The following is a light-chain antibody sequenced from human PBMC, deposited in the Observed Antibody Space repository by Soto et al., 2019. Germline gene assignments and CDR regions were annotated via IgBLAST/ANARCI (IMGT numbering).Light chain of an antibody. CDR1: SSDVGGYNY. CDR2: DVS. V-gene: IGLV2-14*01. CDR3: SSYTSSSTLGVV. J-gene: IGLJ2*01. Sequence: QSALTQPASVSGSPGQSITISCTGTSSDVGGYNYVSWYQQHPGKAPKLMIYDVSNRPSGVSNRFSGSKSGNTASLTISGRQAEDEADYYCSSYTSSSTLGVVFGGGTQLTVL.